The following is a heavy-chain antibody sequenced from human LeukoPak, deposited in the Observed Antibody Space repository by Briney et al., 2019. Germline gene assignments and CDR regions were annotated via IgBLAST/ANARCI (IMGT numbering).Heavy chain of an antibody. D-gene: IGHD2-2*01. CDR1: GYSISSGYY. CDR2: IYHSGST. CDR3: ARKYCSSTSCYFPAFDI. Sequence: SETLSLTCAVSGYSISSGYYWGWIRQPPGKGLEWIGSIYHSGSTYYNPSLKGRVTISVDTSKNQFSLKLSSVTAADTAVYYCARKYCSSTSCYFPAFDIWGQGTMVTVSS. J-gene: IGHJ3*02. V-gene: IGHV4-38-2*01.